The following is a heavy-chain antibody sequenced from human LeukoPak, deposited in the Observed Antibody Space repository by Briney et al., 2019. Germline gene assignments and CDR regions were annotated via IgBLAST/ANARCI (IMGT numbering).Heavy chain of an antibody. J-gene: IGHJ4*02. CDR3: ARDLGVAVRPFSLYY. CDR2: INPKSGDT. CDR1: GYTFTGYY. V-gene: IGHV1-2*02. D-gene: IGHD6-6*01. Sequence: GASVKVSCKASGYTFTGYYMHWVRQAPGQGLEWMGWINPKSGDTNYAQKFQGRVTMTRDTSISTAYMELSRLRSDDTAIYYCARDLGVAVRPFSLYYWGQGTLVTVSS.